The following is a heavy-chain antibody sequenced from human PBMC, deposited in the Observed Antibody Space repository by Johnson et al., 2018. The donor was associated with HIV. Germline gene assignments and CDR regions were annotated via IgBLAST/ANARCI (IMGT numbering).Heavy chain of an antibody. D-gene: IGHD3-22*01. CDR2: IRYDGDIT. CDR3: AKGQSSGYPKDAFDI. J-gene: IGHJ3*02. CDR1: GFTFSNYG. V-gene: IGHV3-30*02. Sequence: QVQLVESGGGVVQPGGSLRLSCAASGFTFSNYGMHWVRQAPGKGLEWVAFIRYDGDITYYVDSVKDRFTSSRDNSKNTLYLQMNSLRTEDTAMYYCAKGQSSGYPKDAFDIWGRGTIVTISS.